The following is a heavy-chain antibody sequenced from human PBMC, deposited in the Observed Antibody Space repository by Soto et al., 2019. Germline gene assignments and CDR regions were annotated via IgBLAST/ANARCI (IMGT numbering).Heavy chain of an antibody. J-gene: IGHJ6*02. CDR2: IIPIFGTA. Sequence: ASVKVSCKASGGTFSSYAISWVRQAPGQGLEWMGGIIPIFGTANYAQKFQGRVTITADESTSTAYMELSSLRSEDTAVYYCARVASSGYRYYYYYGMDVWGQGTTVTVSS. CDR3: ARVASSGYRYYYYYGMDV. CDR1: GGTFSSYA. V-gene: IGHV1-69*13. D-gene: IGHD3-22*01.